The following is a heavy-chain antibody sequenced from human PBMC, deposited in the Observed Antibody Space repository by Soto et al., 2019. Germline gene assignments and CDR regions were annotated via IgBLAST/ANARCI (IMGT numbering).Heavy chain of an antibody. CDR2: TYYRSKWYN. Sequence: SQTLSRTCASSGDSVSSNSAAWNWIRQSPSRGLEWLGRTYYRSKWYNDYAVSVKSRITITPDTPKNQFSLQLNSVTPEDTAVYYCARGIFMVYPSYYYYMDVWGKGTTVTVSS. D-gene: IGHD3-10*01. CDR1: GDSVSSNSAA. V-gene: IGHV6-1*01. CDR3: ARGIFMVYPSYYYYMDV. J-gene: IGHJ6*03.